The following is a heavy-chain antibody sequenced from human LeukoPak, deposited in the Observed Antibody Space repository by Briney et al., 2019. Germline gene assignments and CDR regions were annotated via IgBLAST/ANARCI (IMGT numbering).Heavy chain of an antibody. Sequence: SETLSLTCAVSGGPFSGYYWSWIRQSSGKGLEWIGEIHNSGTTNYNPSLNSRVTISEDTSKNQFYLNLSSVTAADTAVYYCARRYYYNLGSFPFDFWGQGTLVTVSS. CDR2: IHNSGTT. CDR1: GGPFSGYY. D-gene: IGHD2/OR15-2a*01. V-gene: IGHV4-34*01. J-gene: IGHJ4*02. CDR3: ARRYYYNLGSFPFDF.